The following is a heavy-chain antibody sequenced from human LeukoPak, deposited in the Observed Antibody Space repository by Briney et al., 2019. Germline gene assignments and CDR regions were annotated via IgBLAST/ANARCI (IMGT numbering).Heavy chain of an antibody. CDR2: IYYSGST. D-gene: IGHD1-26*01. V-gene: IGHV4-59*01. CDR3: ARDGALDY. Sequence: PSKTLSLTCTVSGGSISSYYWSWIRQPPGKGLEWIGYIYYSGSTNYNPSLKSRVTISVDTSKNQFSLKLSSVTAADTAVYYCARDGALDYWGQGTLVTVSS. CDR1: GGSISSYY. J-gene: IGHJ4*02.